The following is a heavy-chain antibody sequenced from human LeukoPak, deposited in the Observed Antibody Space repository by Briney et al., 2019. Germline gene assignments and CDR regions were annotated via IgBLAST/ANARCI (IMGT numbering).Heavy chain of an antibody. J-gene: IGHJ4*02. CDR1: GFTFSSYA. V-gene: IGHV3-30*04. D-gene: IGHD2-8*01. CDR3: AKDPDCTSGICYTFFDY. Sequence: GGSLRLSCAASGFTFSSYAMHWVRQAPGKGLEWVAVISSDGSNKYYADSMKGRFTISRDNSKNTLYLQMNSLRAEDTAVYYCAKDPDCTSGICYTFFDYWGQGTLVTVSS. CDR2: ISSDGSNK.